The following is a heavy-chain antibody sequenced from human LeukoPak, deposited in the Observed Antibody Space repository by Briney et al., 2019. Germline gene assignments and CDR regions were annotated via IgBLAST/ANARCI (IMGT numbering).Heavy chain of an antibody. CDR1: GFTFSSYA. CDR2: ISGSGGST. CDR3: AKDGGSISTLLVDY. V-gene: IGHV3-23*01. J-gene: IGHJ4*02. D-gene: IGHD3-3*01. Sequence: GGSLRLSCAASGFTFSSYAMSWVRQAPGKGLEWVSAISGSGGSTYYADSVKGRFTISRDNSKNTLYLQMNSLRAEDTAVYYCAKDGGSISTLLVDYWGQGTLVTVSS.